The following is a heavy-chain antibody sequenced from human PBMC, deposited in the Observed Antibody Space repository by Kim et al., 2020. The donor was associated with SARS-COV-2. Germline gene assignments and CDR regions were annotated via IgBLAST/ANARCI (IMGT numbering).Heavy chain of an antibody. Sequence: ADTVKGRFTISRDISKKTVYLKMDRLKTEDAAVDYCARCSPFSAATCFDYWGQGTLVTVSS. D-gene: IGHD1-26*01. CDR3: ARCSPFSAATCFDY. J-gene: IGHJ4*02. V-gene: IGHV3-30*01.